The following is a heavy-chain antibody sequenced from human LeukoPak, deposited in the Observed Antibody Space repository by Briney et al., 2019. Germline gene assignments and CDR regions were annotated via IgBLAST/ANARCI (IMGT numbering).Heavy chain of an antibody. CDR3: ATKPGPRTSDY. CDR1: GGSFSGYY. J-gene: IGHJ4*02. V-gene: IGHV4-34*01. D-gene: IGHD1-14*01. Sequence: SETLSLTCAVYGGSFSGYYWSWIRQPPGKGLEWIGEINHSGSTNYNPSLKSRVTISVDTSKNQFSLKLSSVTAADTAVYYCATKPGPRTSDYWGQGILVTVSS. CDR2: INHSGST.